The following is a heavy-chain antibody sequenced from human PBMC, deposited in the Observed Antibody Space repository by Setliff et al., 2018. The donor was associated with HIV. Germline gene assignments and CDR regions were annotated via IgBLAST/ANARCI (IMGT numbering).Heavy chain of an antibody. D-gene: IGHD6-19*01. V-gene: IGHV4-59*08. J-gene: IGHJ3*02. CDR1: GGSISSYY. CDR2: IFYSGST. Sequence: PSETLSLTCTVSGGSISSYYWSWIRQPPGKGLEWIGYIFYSGSTNYNPSLKTRVTLSVDTSKNQFSLRVTSVTATDTAVYYCTRQSPVAGSGAFDIWGQGTMVTVSS. CDR3: TRQSPVAGSGAFDI.